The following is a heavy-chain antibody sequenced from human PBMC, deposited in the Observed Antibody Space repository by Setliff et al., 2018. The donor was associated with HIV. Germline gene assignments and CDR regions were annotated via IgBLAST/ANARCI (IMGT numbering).Heavy chain of an antibody. CDR1: GFSLSTTGMF. D-gene: IGHD3-3*01. CDR3: ARTLTNFWSGYYQTD. V-gene: IGHV2-70*11. J-gene: IGHJ4*02. CDR2: IDWDDDK. Sequence: SGPTLVNPTQTLTLTCTFSGFSLSTTGMFVTWIRQPPGKALEWLARIDWDDDKYYSTSLKTRLTISKDTSKNQVVLTMTNMDPVDTATYYCARTLTNFWSGYYQTDWGQGTLVTVSS.